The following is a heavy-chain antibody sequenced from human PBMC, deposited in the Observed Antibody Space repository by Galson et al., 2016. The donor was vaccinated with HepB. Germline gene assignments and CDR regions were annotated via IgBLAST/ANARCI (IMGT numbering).Heavy chain of an antibody. CDR2: ISGSGGST. Sequence: SLRLSCAASGFTFSSYAMSWVRQAPGKGLEWVSAISGSGGSTYYADSVKGRFTISRDNSKNTLYLQMNSLRAEDTVVYYCAKGRRLYSYSSGWYYFAYWGTGTLVTVSS. D-gene: IGHD6-19*01. CDR3: AKGRRLYSYSSGWYYFAY. CDR1: GFTFSSYA. V-gene: IGHV3-23*01. J-gene: IGHJ4*02.